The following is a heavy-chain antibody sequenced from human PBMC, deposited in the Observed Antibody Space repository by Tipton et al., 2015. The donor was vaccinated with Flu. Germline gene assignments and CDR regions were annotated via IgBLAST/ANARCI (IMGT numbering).Heavy chain of an antibody. Sequence: TLSHTCAVYGGSFSGYYWSWIRQPPGKGLEWIGEINHSGSTNYNPSLKSRVTISVDTSKNQFSLKLSSVTAADTAVYYCARGDILTGYYDYWGQGTLVTVSS. CDR2: INHSGST. CDR1: GGSFSGYY. D-gene: IGHD3-9*01. CDR3: ARGDILTGYYDY. J-gene: IGHJ4*02. V-gene: IGHV4-34*01.